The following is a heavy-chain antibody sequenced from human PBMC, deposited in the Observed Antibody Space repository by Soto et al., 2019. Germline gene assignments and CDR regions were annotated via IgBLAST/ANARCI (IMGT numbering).Heavy chain of an antibody. CDR2: IFSNDEK. V-gene: IGHV2-26*01. CDR3: ARATMTVVGHFDH. D-gene: IGHD3-22*01. J-gene: IGHJ4*02. Sequence: QVTLKESGPVLVNPTETLTLTCTVSGFSVSDTRMGVSWIRQPPGKALEWLAHIFSNDEKFYRTSLRSRLTISKHTSKSPVVLTITDVDPMSTATYYCARATMTVVGHFDHWGQGPLVTASS. CDR1: GFSVSDTRMG.